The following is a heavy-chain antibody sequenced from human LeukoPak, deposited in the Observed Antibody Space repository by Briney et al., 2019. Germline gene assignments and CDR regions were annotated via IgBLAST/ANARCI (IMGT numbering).Heavy chain of an antibody. CDR3: VASTGYSSSWFYFDY. D-gene: IGHD6-13*01. Sequence: PAGSLTLTCAASGCTFSSYSMNWVRQAPGKGLEWVSYISSSSSTKYYAASVKGRFTISRDNAKNSLYLQMSSLRAEDTAVYYCVASTGYSSSWFYFDYWGQGTLVTVSS. CDR2: ISSSSSTK. CDR1: GCTFSSYS. J-gene: IGHJ4*02. V-gene: IGHV3-48*01.